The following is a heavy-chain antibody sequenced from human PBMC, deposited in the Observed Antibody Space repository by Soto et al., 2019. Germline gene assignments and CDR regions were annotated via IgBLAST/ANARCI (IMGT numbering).Heavy chain of an antibody. D-gene: IGHD3-22*01. CDR2: IYYSGST. Sequence: PSDTLSLTCTVSGSSISSYYWSWIRQPPGKGLEWIGYIYYSGSTNYNPSLKSRVTISVDTSKNQFSLKLSSVTAADTAVYYCARASYYYDRSGAYNWFDPWGQGTLVTVSS. V-gene: IGHV4-59*01. CDR1: GSSISSYY. CDR3: ARASYYYDRSGAYNWFDP. J-gene: IGHJ5*02.